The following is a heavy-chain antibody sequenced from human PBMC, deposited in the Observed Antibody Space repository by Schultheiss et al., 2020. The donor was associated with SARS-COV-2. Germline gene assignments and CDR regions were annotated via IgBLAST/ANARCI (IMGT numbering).Heavy chain of an antibody. V-gene: IGHV4-4*02. Sequence: SETLSLTCAVSGGSISSSNWWSWVRQPPGKGLEWIGEIYHSGSTYYNPSLKSRVTISVDTSKNQFSLKLSSVTAADTAVYYCARGPPVVVIPYYFDYWGQGTLVTVSS. CDR3: ARGPPVVVIPYYFDY. CDR1: GGSISSSNW. D-gene: IGHD3-22*01. CDR2: IYHSGST. J-gene: IGHJ4*02.